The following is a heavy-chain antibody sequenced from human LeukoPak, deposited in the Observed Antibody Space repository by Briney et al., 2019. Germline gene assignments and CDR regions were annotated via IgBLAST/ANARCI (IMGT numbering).Heavy chain of an antibody. CDR1: GYSFSRHW. CDR2: IYPGDSDA. V-gene: IGHV5-51*01. Sequence: GESLKISCQGSGYSFSRHWIGWVRQMPGKGLEWMGIIYPGDSDARYSPSFQGQVTISVDKSISTAYLQWSSLKASDTAIYYCARPYSSTSIAGAWSYWGQGTLATVSS. J-gene: IGHJ4*02. D-gene: IGHD6-6*01. CDR3: ARPYSSTSIAGAWSY.